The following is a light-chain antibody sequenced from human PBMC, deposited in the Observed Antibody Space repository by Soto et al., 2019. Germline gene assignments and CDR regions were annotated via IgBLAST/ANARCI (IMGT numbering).Light chain of an antibody. J-gene: IGKJ2*01. CDR1: QGISSA. CDR3: HQFHNYAT. CDR2: DAS. Sequence: AIQLTQSPSSLSASVGDRVTITCRASQGISSALAWYQQKPGKAPKLLIYDASSLDSGVPSRFRGSGSGTDFTLSISTLQPEYFSTYYCHQFHNYATFRQGTKLEI. V-gene: IGKV1D-13*01.